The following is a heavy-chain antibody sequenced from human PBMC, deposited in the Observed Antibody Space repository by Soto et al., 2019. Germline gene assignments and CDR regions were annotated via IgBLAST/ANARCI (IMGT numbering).Heavy chain of an antibody. V-gene: IGHV4-31*03. D-gene: IGHD6-25*01. CDR1: GASVNSGLYF. CDR3: VRGSGPYKCGF. CDR2: VHPSVNI. Sequence: QVQLQESGPGLVKPSQTLSLTCTVSGASVNSGLYFWNWIRQVPGKGLEWIGHVHPSVNIYYNPSLKCRFTLSMDTSNNQVSLHLNSVTVADTAVYCCVRGSGPYKCGFWGQGTLVTVSS. J-gene: IGHJ4*02.